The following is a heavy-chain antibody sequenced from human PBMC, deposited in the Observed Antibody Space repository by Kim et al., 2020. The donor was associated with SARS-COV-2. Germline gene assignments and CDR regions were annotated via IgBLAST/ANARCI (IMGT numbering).Heavy chain of an antibody. CDR2: K. V-gene: IGHV3-74*01. D-gene: IGHD3-22*01. Sequence: KRSADAVEGRLTISRDNAKNTLYLQMNSLRAEDTAVYYCARGRITMIGGYWGQGTLVTVSS. J-gene: IGHJ4*02. CDR3: ARGRITMIGGY.